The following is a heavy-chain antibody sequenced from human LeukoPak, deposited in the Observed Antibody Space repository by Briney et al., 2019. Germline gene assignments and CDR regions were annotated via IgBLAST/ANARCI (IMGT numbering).Heavy chain of an antibody. V-gene: IGHV1-18*01. CDR2: ISAYNGNT. CDR3: ARAFRGYSYGYGLDY. CDR1: GYTFTSYG. J-gene: IGHJ4*02. Sequence: GASVKVSCKASGYTFTSYGISWVRQAPGQGLEWMGWISAYNGNTNYAQKLQGRVTMTTDTSTGTAYMELRSLRSDDTAVYYCARAFRGYSYGYGLDYWGQGTLVTVSS. D-gene: IGHD5-18*01.